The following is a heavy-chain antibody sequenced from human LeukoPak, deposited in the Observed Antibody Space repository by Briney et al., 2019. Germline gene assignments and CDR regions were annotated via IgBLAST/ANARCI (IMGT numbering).Heavy chain of an antibody. D-gene: IGHD5-24*01. CDR2: INHSGST. J-gene: IGHJ4*02. Sequence: SETLSLTCAVYGGSFSGYYWSWIRQPPGKGLERIGEINHSGSTNYNPSLKSRVTISVDTSKNQFSLKLSSVTAADTAVYYCARDGRGGYNPFDYWGQGTLVTVSS. CDR3: ARDGRGGYNPFDY. V-gene: IGHV4-34*01. CDR1: GGSFSGYY.